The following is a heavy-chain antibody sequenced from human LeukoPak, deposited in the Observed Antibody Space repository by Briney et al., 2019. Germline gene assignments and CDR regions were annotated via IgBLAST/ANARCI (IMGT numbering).Heavy chain of an antibody. CDR1: GGSISIFS. J-gene: IGHJ4*02. Sequence: PSETLSLTCTVSGGSISIFSWSWIGQPPGNGWEWIWSISYTGTPNYNPSLKIRVTISVDTSRNQFSLKLRSVTAADTAVYYCVRASADYLHFDYWGQGALVTVSS. D-gene: IGHD4/OR15-4a*01. CDR2: ISYTGTP. V-gene: IGHV4-59*01. CDR3: VRASADYLHFDY.